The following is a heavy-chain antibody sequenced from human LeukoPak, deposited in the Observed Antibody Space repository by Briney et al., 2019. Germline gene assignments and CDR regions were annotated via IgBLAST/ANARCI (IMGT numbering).Heavy chain of an antibody. D-gene: IGHD6-19*01. V-gene: IGHV6-1*01. CDR1: GDNIYTNDVA. J-gene: IGHJ4*02. Sequence: SQTLSLTCAISGDNIYTNDVAWNWIRQSPSRGLEWLGRTYFRSKWRNDYEGSVKSRITINPDTSKNQFSLQLNSVTPEDTAVYYCAASIAVAGRFDYWGQGTLVTVSS. CDR2: TYFRSKWRN. CDR3: AASIAVAGRFDY.